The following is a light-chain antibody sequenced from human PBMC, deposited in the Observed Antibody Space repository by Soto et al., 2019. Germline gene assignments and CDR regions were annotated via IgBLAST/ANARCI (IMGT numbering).Light chain of an antibody. V-gene: IGKV3-11*01. Sequence: EIVLTQSPATLSLSPGERATHSCRASQSVSSYLAWYQQKPGQAPRLLIYDASNRATGVPARFSGSGSGTDFTLTISSLEPEDFAVYYCQKRSNGLTFGGGTK. J-gene: IGKJ4*01. CDR2: DAS. CDR1: QSVSSY. CDR3: QKRSNGLT.